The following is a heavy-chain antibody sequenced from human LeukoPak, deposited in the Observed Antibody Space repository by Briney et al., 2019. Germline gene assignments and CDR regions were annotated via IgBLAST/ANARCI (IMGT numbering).Heavy chain of an antibody. CDR1: GITFSSYC. Sequence: GGSLRLSCSASGITFSSYCMHWVRQAPGKGLEYVAAIDNSGGDTYYVDSVKGRFSISRDNSKNTLFLQMSSLRPEDTAVYYCARGYSSSWYSSAFDIWGQGTMVTVSS. CDR3: ARGYSSSWYSSAFDI. CDR2: IDNSGGDT. D-gene: IGHD6-13*01. V-gene: IGHV3-64D*06. J-gene: IGHJ3*02.